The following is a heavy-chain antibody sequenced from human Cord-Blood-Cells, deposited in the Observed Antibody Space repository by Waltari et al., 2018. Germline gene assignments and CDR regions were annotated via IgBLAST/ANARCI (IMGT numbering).Heavy chain of an antibody. CDR1: GGSFSGYC. Sequence: QVQLQQWGAGLLKPSETLSLTCAVYGGSFSGYCWSWIRQPPGKGLEWIGEINHSGSTNYNPSLKSRVTISVDTSKNQFSLKLSSVAAADTAVYYCARRYSSGWYGYWGQGTLVTVSS. D-gene: IGHD6-19*01. CDR3: ARRYSSGWYGY. J-gene: IGHJ4*02. V-gene: IGHV4-34*01. CDR2: INHSGST.